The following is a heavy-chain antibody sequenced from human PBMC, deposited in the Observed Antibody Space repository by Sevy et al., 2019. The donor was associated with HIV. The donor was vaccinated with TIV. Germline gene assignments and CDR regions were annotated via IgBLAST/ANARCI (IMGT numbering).Heavy chain of an antibody. CDR3: ARVSSIYYDRGYYYAMDV. V-gene: IGHV3-21*01. CDR1: GFTFSSYN. Sequence: GGSLRLSCTASGFTFSSYNMNWVRQAPGKRLEWVSSISSSSTYIYYADSVKVRFTISRDNAKNSLYLQMNSLRAEDSAVYFCARVSSIYYDRGYYYAMDVWGQGTTVTVSS. J-gene: IGHJ6*02. CDR2: ISSSSTYI. D-gene: IGHD3-22*01.